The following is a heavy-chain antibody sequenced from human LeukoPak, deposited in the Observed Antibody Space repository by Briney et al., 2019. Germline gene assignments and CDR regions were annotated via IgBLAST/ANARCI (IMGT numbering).Heavy chain of an antibody. CDR2: IYYSGST. CDR3: TVNYYYSSGYYLYFDF. J-gene: IGHJ4*02. V-gene: IGHV4-39*07. Sequence: SETLSLTCTVSGGSISRSSYYWGWIRQPPGKGLEWLGGIYYSGSTYYNPSLKSRVTISVDTSKNQFSLKLSSLTAADTAVYYCTVNYYYSSGYYLYFDFWGQGTLVTVSS. CDR1: GGSISRSSYY. D-gene: IGHD3-22*01.